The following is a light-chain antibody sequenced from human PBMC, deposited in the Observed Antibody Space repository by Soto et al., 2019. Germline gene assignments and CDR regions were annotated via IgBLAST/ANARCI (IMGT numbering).Light chain of an antibody. J-gene: IGKJ5*01. CDR3: QQYNSWPPIT. CDR1: ESVSRN. Sequence: EVVMTQSPATVSVSPGERATLSCRASESVSRNLAWYQQKPGQAPRLLIYDASTRATGIPDRFSGGGSGTEFTLTISSLQPEDFVVYYCQQYNSWPPITFGQGTRLEIK. V-gene: IGKV3-15*01. CDR2: DAS.